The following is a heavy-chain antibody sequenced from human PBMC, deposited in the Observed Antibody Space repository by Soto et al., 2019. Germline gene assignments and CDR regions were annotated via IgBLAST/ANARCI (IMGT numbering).Heavy chain of an antibody. J-gene: IGHJ6*02. D-gene: IGHD2-15*01. CDR2: INHSGST. CDR1: GGSFSGYY. CDR3: ARDRYCSGGSCYSGAPHYYYYYGMDV. V-gene: IGHV4-34*01. Sequence: PSETLSLTCAVYGGSFSGYYWSWIRQPPGKGLEWIGEINHSGSTNYNPSLKSRVTISVDTSKNQFSLKLSSVTAADTAVYYCARDRYCSGGSCYSGAPHYYYYYGMDVWGQGTTVTVSS.